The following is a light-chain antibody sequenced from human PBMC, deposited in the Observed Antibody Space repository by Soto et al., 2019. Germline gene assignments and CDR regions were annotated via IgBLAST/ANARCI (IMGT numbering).Light chain of an antibody. Sequence: QSVLTQPASVSGSPGQSITISCTGTSSDVGGYNYVSWYQQHPGKAPKLMIYDVSNRPSGVSNRFSGSKSGNTASLTISGLQAEDEADYYCSSYPSRSTLAYVFGTGTKVTVL. CDR3: SSYPSRSTLAYV. V-gene: IGLV2-14*01. CDR2: DVS. CDR1: SSDVGGYNY. J-gene: IGLJ1*01.